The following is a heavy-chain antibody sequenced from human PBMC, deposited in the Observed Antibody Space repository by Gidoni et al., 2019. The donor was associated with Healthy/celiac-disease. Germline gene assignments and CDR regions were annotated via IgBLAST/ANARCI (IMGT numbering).Heavy chain of an antibody. CDR3: ARGPLPVYYYGSGSPNRGFDY. J-gene: IGHJ4*02. CDR2: INHSGST. CDR1: GGSLSGYY. V-gene: IGHV4-34*01. Sequence: QVQLQQWGAGLLKPSETLSLTCAVYGGSLSGYYWSWIRQPPGKGLEWIGEINHSGSTNYNPSLKSRVTISVDTSKNQFSLKLSSVTAADTAVYYCARGPLPVYYYGSGSPNRGFDYWGQGTLVTVSS. D-gene: IGHD3-10*01.